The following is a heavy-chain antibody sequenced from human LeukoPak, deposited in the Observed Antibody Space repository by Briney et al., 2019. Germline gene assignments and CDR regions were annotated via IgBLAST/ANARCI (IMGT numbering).Heavy chain of an antibody. CDR3: ARDSTITY. D-gene: IGHD4-11*01. J-gene: IGHJ4*02. CDR1: GFTFSTYT. Sequence: GGSLRLSCAASGFTFSTYTMNWVRQAPGKGLEWVSSISSSSSCIYYADSVKGRFTISRDNAKNSLYLQMNSLRAEDTAVYYCARDSTITYWGQGTLVTVSS. CDR2: ISSSSSCI. V-gene: IGHV3-21*01.